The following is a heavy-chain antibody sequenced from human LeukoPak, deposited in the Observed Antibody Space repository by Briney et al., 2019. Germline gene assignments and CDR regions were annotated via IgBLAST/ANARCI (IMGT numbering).Heavy chain of an antibody. V-gene: IGHV3-23*01. J-gene: IGHJ4*02. Sequence: GGSLRLSCAASGFTFSTYAMSWVRQAPGRGLEWVSAVSDSGSGTYYADSAKGRFTISRDNSKNTLYLQMTSLRAEDTALYYCAKGKGSSGWYDWGQGTLVTVSS. D-gene: IGHD6-19*01. CDR3: AKGKGSSGWYD. CDR2: VSDSGSGT. CDR1: GFTFSTYA.